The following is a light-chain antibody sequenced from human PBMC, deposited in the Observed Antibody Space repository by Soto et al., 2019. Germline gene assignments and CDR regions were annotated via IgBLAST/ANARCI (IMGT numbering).Light chain of an antibody. J-gene: IGLJ2*01. V-gene: IGLV2-8*01. CDR3: DSDVGSNNII. CDR1: SSDVGGYHF. CDR2: EVT. Sequence: QSVLTQPPSASGSLGQSVTISCTGTSSDVGGYHFVSWYQQHPGKAPKLLIYEVTKRPSGVPDRFSGSKSDNTASLPVSGLQAEDEADDYCDSDVGSNNIIFGGGTKLTVL.